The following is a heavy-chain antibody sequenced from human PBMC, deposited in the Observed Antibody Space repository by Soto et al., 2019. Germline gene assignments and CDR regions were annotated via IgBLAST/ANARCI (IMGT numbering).Heavy chain of an antibody. CDR1: GGSFSGYY. Sequence: PSETLSLTCAVYGGSFSGYYWSWIRQPPGKGLEWIGEINHSGSTNYNPSLKSRVTISVDTSKNQFSLKLSSVTAADTAVYYCARGRKEAARPYYYYGMDVWGQGTTVTVS. V-gene: IGHV4-34*01. D-gene: IGHD6-6*01. J-gene: IGHJ6*02. CDR2: INHSGST. CDR3: ARGRKEAARPYYYYGMDV.